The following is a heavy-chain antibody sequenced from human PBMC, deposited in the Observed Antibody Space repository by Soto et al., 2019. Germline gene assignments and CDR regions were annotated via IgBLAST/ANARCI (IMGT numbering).Heavy chain of an antibody. D-gene: IGHD3-10*01. CDR1: GFTFSSYA. Sequence: GGSLRLSCAASGFTFSSYAMSWVRQAPGKGLEWVSAISGSGGSTYYADSVKGRFTISRDNSKNTLYLQMNSLRAKDTTVYNSAKDVLLWFGELLDNRFDYWGQGTLVTVSS. J-gene: IGHJ4*02. CDR3: AKDVLLWFGELLDNRFDY. V-gene: IGHV3-23*01. CDR2: ISGSGGST.